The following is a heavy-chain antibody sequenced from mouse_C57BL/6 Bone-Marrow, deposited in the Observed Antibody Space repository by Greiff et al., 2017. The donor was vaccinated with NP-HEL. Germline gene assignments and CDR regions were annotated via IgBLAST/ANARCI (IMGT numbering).Heavy chain of an antibody. CDR1: GYTFTSYW. J-gene: IGHJ3*01. Sequence: QVQLQQSGAELVKPGASVKLSCKASGYTFTSYWMHWVKQRPGQGLEWIGMIHPNSGSTNYNEKFKSKATLTVDKSSSTAYMQLSSLTSEDSAVYYCAKYYGPLGRGFAYWGQGTLVTVSA. V-gene: IGHV1-64*01. CDR3: AKYYGPLGRGFAY. CDR2: IHPNSGST. D-gene: IGHD2-3*01.